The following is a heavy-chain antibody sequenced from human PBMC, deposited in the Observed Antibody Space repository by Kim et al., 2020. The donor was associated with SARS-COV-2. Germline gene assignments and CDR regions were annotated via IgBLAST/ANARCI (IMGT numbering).Heavy chain of an antibody. D-gene: IGHD4-17*01. V-gene: IGHV3-30-3*01. CDR1: GFTFSSYA. J-gene: IGHJ4*02. CDR2: ISYDGSNK. Sequence: GGSLRLSCAASGFTFSSYAMHWVRQAPGKGLEWVAVISYDGSNKYYADSVKGRFTISRDNSKNTLYLQMNSLRAEDTAVYYCASGRTTVTLRWGQGTLVTVSS. CDR3: ASGRTTVTLR.